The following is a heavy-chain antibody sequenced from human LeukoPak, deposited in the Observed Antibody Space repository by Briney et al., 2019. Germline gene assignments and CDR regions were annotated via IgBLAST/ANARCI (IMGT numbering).Heavy chain of an antibody. D-gene: IGHD3-22*01. CDR3: ARDPETYYYDSSGDYFDY. J-gene: IGHJ4*02. CDR2: INSDGSST. CDR1: GFTFSSYW. Sequence: GGSLRLSCAASGFTFSSYWMHWVRQPPGKALVWVSHINSDGSSTSYADSVKGRFTISRDNAKNTLYLQMNSLRAEDTAVYYCARDPETYYYDSSGDYFDYWGQGTLVTVSS. V-gene: IGHV3-74*01.